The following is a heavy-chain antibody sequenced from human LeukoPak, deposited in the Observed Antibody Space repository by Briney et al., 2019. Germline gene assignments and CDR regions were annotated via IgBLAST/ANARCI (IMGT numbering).Heavy chain of an antibody. J-gene: IGHJ4*02. V-gene: IGHV5-51*01. CDR2: INPGDSDT. CDR1: GYTFTNYW. CDR3: ARRIGSGWYDY. Sequence: GESLKISCQASGYTFTNYWIGWVRQMPGKGLEWSGIINPGDSDTRYSPSFQGQVTISADKSISTANLQWSSLKASDTAMYYCARRIGSGWYDYWGQGTLVTVSS. D-gene: IGHD6-19*01.